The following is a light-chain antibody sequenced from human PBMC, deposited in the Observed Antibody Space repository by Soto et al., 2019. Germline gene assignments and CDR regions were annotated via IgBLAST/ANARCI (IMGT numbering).Light chain of an antibody. CDR1: QSVSSSY. V-gene: IGKV3-20*01. CDR3: QQYGSSPLT. Sequence: EIVLTQSPGTLSLSPGERATLSCRASQSVSSSYLAWYQQKPGQAPRLLIYGASSRATGIPDSFSGSGSGTDFTLTISRLEPEDFAFYSCQQYGSSPLTFGGGTKVEIK. J-gene: IGKJ4*01. CDR2: GAS.